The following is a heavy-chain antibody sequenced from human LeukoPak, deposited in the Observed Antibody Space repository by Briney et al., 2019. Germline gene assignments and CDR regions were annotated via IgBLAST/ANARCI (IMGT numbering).Heavy chain of an antibody. Sequence: GGSLRLSCAASGFTVSSNYMSWVRQAPGKGLEWVSVIYSGGSTYYADSVKGRFTISRDNSKNTLYLQMNSLRAEDTAVYYCARARPRVGAEYYFDYWGQGTLVTVSS. J-gene: IGHJ4*02. CDR2: IYSGGST. CDR3: ARARPRVGAEYYFDY. D-gene: IGHD1-26*01. CDR1: GFTVSSNY. V-gene: IGHV3-53*01.